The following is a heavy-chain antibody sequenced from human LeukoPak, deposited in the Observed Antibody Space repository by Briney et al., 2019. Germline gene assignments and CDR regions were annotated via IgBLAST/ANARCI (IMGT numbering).Heavy chain of an antibody. V-gene: IGHV3-48*03. Sequence: GGSLRLSCAASGFTFSSYEMNWVRQAPGKGLEWVSYISSSGSTIYHADSVKGRFTISRDNAKNSLYLQMNSLRAEGTAVYYCASLYGGFYYWGQGTLVTVSS. CDR2: ISSSGSTI. D-gene: IGHD4-23*01. CDR3: ASLYGGFYY. J-gene: IGHJ4*02. CDR1: GFTFSSYE.